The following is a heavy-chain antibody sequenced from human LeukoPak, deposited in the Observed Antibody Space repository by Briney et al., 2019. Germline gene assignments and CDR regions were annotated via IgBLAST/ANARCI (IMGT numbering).Heavy chain of an antibody. CDR1: GFTFSSYA. CDR3: ARDDPYIVATIV. CDR2: ISYDGSNK. V-gene: IGHV3-30*14. D-gene: IGHD5-12*01. J-gene: IGHJ4*02. Sequence: PGGSLRLSCAASGFTFSSYAMHWVRQAPGKGLEWVAVISYDGSNKYYADSVKGRFTISRDNSKNTLYLQMNSLRAEDTAVYYCARDDPYIVATIVWGQGTLVTVSS.